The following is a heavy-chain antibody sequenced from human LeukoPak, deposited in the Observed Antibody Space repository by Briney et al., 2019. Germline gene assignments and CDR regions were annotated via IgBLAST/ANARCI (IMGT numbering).Heavy chain of an antibody. CDR3: ARHGRDYYGSGSYPNWFDP. CDR1: GGSISSSSYY. V-gene: IGHV4-39*01. J-gene: IGHJ5*02. CDR2: IYYSGST. Sequence: SETLSLTCTVSGGSISSSSYYWGWIRQPPGKGLEWIGSIYYSGSTYYNPSLKSRVTISVDTSKNQFSLKLSSVTAADTAVYYCARHGRDYYGSGSYPNWFDPWGQGTLVTVSS. D-gene: IGHD3-10*01.